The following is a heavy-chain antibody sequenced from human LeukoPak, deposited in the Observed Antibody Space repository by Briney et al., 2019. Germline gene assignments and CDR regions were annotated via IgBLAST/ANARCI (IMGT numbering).Heavy chain of an antibody. Sequence: PSETLSLTCTVSGGSISSYYWSWIRQPPGEGLEWIGYIYYSGSTNYNPSLKSRVTISVDTSKNQFSLKLSSVTAADTAVYYCAREGSGWNYKGGNAFDIWGQGTMVTVSS. CDR3: AREGSGWNYKGGNAFDI. V-gene: IGHV4-59*01. D-gene: IGHD6-19*01. J-gene: IGHJ3*02. CDR1: GGSISSYY. CDR2: IYYSGST.